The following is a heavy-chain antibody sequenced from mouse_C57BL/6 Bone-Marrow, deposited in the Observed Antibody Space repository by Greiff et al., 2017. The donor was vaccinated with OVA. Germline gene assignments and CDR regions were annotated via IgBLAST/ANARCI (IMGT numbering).Heavy chain of an antibody. J-gene: IGHJ4*01. CDR2: LHPNSGST. Sequence: QVQLQQPGAELVKPGASVKLSCKASGYTFTSYWMPWVTQRPGQGLEWIGMLHPNSGSTTYNEQFKSKATLTVDKSSSTDYMQLSSLTSEDSAVYYCASEGLLLRYCYAMDYWGQGTSVTVSS. V-gene: IGHV1-64*01. D-gene: IGHD1-1*01. CDR3: ASEGLLLRYCYAMDY. CDR1: GYTFTSYW.